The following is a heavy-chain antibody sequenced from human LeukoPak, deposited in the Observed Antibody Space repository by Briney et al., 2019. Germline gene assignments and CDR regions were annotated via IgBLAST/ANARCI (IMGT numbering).Heavy chain of an antibody. D-gene: IGHD3-3*01. Sequence: PSETLSLTCTVSGGSISSGTYYWSWIRQPPGKGLEWIGEINHSGSTNYNPSLKSRVTISVDTSKNQFSLKLSSVTAADTAVYYCARFLNYDFWSGREENAFDIWGQGTMVTVSS. CDR3: ARFLNYDFWSGREENAFDI. CDR1: GGSISSGTYY. V-gene: IGHV4-39*07. CDR2: INHSGST. J-gene: IGHJ3*02.